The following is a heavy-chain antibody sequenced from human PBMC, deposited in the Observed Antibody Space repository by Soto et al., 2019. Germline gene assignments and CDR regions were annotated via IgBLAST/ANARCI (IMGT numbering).Heavy chain of an antibody. CDR1: GFTFINYG. J-gene: IGHJ6*02. CDR2: TSYDGDKE. CDR3: AKDIALVRGVIIDLDV. V-gene: IGHV3-30*18. D-gene: IGHD3-10*01. Sequence: GGSLRLSCASSGFTFINYGMHWVRQAPGKGLEWVAVTSYDGDKEYYADSVKGRFTISRDNSKNTLYLQMNSLRVEDTAVYYCAKDIALVRGVIIDLDVWGQGTTVTVSS.